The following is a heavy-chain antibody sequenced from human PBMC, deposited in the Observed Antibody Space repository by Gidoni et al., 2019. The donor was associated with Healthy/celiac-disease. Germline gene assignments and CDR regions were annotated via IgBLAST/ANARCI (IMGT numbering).Heavy chain of an antibody. J-gene: IGHJ5*02. V-gene: IGHV3-48*02. D-gene: IGHD6-19*01. CDR3: ARGLRQWLVYNWFDP. Sequence: EVQLVESGGGLVQPGGSLRLSCAASGFTFSSYSMNWVRQAPGKGLEWVSYISSSRSTIYYADSVKGRFTISRDNAKNSLYLQMNSLRDEDTAVYYCARGLRQWLVYNWFDPWGQGTLVTVSS. CDR1: GFTFSSYS. CDR2: ISSSRSTI.